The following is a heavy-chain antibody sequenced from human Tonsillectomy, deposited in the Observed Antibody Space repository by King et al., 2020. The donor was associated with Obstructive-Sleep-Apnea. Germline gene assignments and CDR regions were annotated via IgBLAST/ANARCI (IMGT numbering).Heavy chain of an antibody. CDR1: GFTFSSYG. J-gene: IGHJ2*01. D-gene: IGHD2-8*02. CDR2: ISYDGSNK. CDR3: AKDSGDYDDLLVYFDL. V-gene: IGHV3-30*18. Sequence: QLVESGGGVVQPGRSLRLSCAASGFTFSSYGMHWVRQAPGKGLEWVAVISYDGSNKYYADSVKGRFTISRDNSKNTLYLQMNSLRAEDTAVYYCAKDSGDYDDLLVYFDLWGRGTLVTVSS.